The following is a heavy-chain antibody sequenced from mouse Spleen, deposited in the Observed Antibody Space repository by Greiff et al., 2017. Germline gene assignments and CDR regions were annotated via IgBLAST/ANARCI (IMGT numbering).Heavy chain of an antibody. V-gene: IGHV5-9-1*01. CDR1: GFTFSSYA. CDR3: ARQFPAGRDFDY. Sequence: EVMLVESGGGLVKPGGSLKLSCAASGFTFSSYAMSWVRQTPEKRLEWVATISSGGSYTYYPDSVKGRFTISRDNAKNTLYLQMSSLRSEDTAMYYCARQFPAGRDFDYWGQGTTLTVSS. CDR2: ISSGGSYT. D-gene: IGHD4-1*01. J-gene: IGHJ2*01.